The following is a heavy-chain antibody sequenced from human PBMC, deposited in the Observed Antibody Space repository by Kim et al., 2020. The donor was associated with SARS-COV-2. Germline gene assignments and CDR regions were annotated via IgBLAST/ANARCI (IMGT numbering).Heavy chain of an antibody. CDR2: IYYSGST. J-gene: IGHJ4*02. V-gene: IGHV4-59*01. Sequence: SETLSLTCTVSGGSISSYYWCWIRQPPGKGLEWIGYIYYSGSTNYNPSLKSRVTISVDTSKNQFSLKLSSVTAADTAVYYCARAEEGYTSSWYLRIWGQGTLVTVSS. D-gene: IGHD6-13*01. CDR3: ARAEEGYTSSWYLRI. CDR1: GGSISSYY.